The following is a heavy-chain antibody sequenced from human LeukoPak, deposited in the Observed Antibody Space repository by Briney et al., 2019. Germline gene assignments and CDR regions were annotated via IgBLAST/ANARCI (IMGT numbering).Heavy chain of an antibody. CDR3: ARDSLRFLEWLSPSYGMDV. Sequence: ASVKVSCKASGYTFTGYYMHWVRQAPGQGLEWMGWINPNSGNTGYAQKFQGRVTMTRNTSISTAYMELSSLRSEDTAVYYCARDSLRFLEWLSPSYGMDVWGQRTTVTVSS. CDR1: GYTFTGYY. V-gene: IGHV1-8*02. CDR2: INPNSGNT. J-gene: IGHJ6*02. D-gene: IGHD3-3*01.